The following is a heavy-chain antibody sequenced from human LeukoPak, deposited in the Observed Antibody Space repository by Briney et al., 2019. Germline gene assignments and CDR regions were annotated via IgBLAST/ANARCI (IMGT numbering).Heavy chain of an antibody. CDR1: GFIFSNDA. D-gene: IGHD1-1*01. CDR2: IWFDGSNK. Sequence: HTGGSLRLSCAASGFIFSNDAMHWVRQAPGKGLEWVAFIWFDGSNKHYADSVKGRFTISRDNSEDTLYLQMNSLRAEGTAVYYCVRDPSGSGFAFDSWGQGALVTVSS. J-gene: IGHJ4*02. CDR3: VRDPSGSGFAFDS. V-gene: IGHV3-33*01.